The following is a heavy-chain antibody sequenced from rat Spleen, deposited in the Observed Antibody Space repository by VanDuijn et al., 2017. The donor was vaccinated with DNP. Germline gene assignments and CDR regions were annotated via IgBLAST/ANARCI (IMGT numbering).Heavy chain of an antibody. J-gene: IGHJ1*01. CDR2: ISYSGYT. CDR3: TRVLLTGSWYFDF. D-gene: IGHD5-1*01. V-gene: IGHV3-1*01. CDR1: FYSITSSY. Sequence: VQLQESGPGLVKPSQSLSLSCYVTFYSITSSYRWNWIRKFPGNKMEWMGYISYSGYTGYNPSLKSRISITRDTSKNQFFLQLNSVTTEDTATYYCTRVLLTGSWYFDFWGPGTMVTVSS.